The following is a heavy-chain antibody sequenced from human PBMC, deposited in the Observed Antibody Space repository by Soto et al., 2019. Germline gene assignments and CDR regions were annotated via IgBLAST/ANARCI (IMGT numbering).Heavy chain of an antibody. CDR1: GGSISSGGYY. CDR3: ARDIGYCSGGSCYSPETKYYYYGMDV. V-gene: IGHV4-31*03. Sequence: QVQLQESGPGLVKPSQTLSLTCTVSGGSISSGGYYWSWIRQHPGKGLEWIGYIYYSGSTYYNPSLKSRVTISVDTSKNQFSLKLSSVAAADTAVYYCARDIGYCSGGSCYSPETKYYYYGMDVWGQGTTVTVSS. D-gene: IGHD2-15*01. CDR2: IYYSGST. J-gene: IGHJ6*02.